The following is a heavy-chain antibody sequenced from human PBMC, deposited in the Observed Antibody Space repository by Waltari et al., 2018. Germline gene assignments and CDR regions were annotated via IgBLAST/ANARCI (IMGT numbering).Heavy chain of an antibody. CDR3: ARERGRSEWYGVDY. D-gene: IGHD3-10*01. J-gene: IGHJ4*02. Sequence: QVQVVQSGAEVKKPGASVRVSCQASGYTFTGYYMHWVRRVPGQGLEWMGWINPNSGDTNYAQKFQDRVTMTSDTSIDTAYMELRRLRSDDTAVYYCARERGRSEWYGVDYWGQGTLVTVSS. CDR1: GYTFTGYY. CDR2: INPNSGDT. V-gene: IGHV1-2*02.